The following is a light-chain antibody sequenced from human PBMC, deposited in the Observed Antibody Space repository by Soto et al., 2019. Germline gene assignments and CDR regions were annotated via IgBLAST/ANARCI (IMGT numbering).Light chain of an antibody. CDR2: GYT. CDR1: SSNIGSNYD. CDR3: SSYTSSRAYV. J-gene: IGLJ1*01. Sequence: QSVLTQPPSVSGAPGQTVTISCAGTSSNIGSNYDVHWYQHLPGTAPKLLIFGYTNRPSGVPDRFSGSKSGTSASLAITGLQSEDEAAYYCSSYTSSRAYVFGIGTKVTVL. V-gene: IGLV1-40*01.